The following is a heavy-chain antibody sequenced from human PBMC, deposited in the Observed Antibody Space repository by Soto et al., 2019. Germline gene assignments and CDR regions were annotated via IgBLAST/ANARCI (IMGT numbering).Heavy chain of an antibody. J-gene: IGHJ5*02. V-gene: IGHV4-34*01. CDR1: GGSFSGYY. D-gene: IGHD2-15*01. Sequence: SETLSLTCAVYGGSFSGYYWSWIRQPPGKGLEWIGEINHSGSTNYNPSLKSRVTISVDTSKNQFSLKLSSVTAADTAVYYCARLHIVVVVAATPRGWFDPWGQGTLVTVSS. CDR2: INHSGST. CDR3: ARLHIVVVVAATPRGWFDP.